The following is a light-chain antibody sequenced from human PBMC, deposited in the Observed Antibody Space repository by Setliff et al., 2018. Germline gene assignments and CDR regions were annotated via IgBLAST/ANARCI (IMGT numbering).Light chain of an antibody. V-gene: IGKV1-13*02. Sequence: AVQLTQSPASLSASVGDRVTISCRASQDITSGLAWYQQEPGKPLRVLIYDASSLEIGVPSRFSGSGSGTDFTLTISSLQPEDFATYYCQQFKIYPLTFGGGTKVDIK. CDR2: DAS. CDR3: QQFKIYPLT. J-gene: IGKJ4*01. CDR1: QDITSG.